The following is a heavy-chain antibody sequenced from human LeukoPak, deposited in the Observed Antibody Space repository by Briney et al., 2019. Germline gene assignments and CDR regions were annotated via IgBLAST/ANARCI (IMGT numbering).Heavy chain of an antibody. CDR1: GFTVSSNY. CDR2: ISGSGGST. CDR3: ARDLVGYDRSSPYYYYGMDV. J-gene: IGHJ6*02. Sequence: PGGSLRLSCAASGFTVSSNYMSWVRQAPGKGLEWVSAISGSGGSTYYADSVKGRFTISRDNAKNSLYLQMNSLRAEDTAVYYCARDLVGYDRSSPYYYYGMDVWGQGTTVTVSS. D-gene: IGHD3-22*01. V-gene: IGHV3-21*01.